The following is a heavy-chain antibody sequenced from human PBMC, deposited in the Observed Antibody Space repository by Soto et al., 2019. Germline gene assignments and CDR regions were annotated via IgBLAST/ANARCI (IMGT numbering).Heavy chain of an antibody. CDR2: INWNSGTI. J-gene: IGHJ4*02. Sequence: GGSLRLSCAASGFTFDDYGMHWVRQAPGKGLEWVSGINWNSGTILYADSVKGRFTISRDNAKNSLYLQMNSLRAEDTALYYCAKRTLYHFDYWGQGTLVTVSS. D-gene: IGHD2-2*02. CDR1: GFTFDDYG. CDR3: AKRTLYHFDY. V-gene: IGHV3-9*01.